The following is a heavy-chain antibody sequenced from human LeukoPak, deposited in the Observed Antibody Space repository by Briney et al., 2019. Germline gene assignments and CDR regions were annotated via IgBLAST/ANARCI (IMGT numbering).Heavy chain of an antibody. CDR2: INPNSGGT. CDR1: GYTFTGYY. D-gene: IGHD1-1*01. CDR3: AFGWNDRFDAFDI. Sequence: ASVKVSCKASGYTFTGYYMHWVRQAPGQGLEWMGWINPNSGGTNYAQKFQGRVTMTRDTSISTVYMELSRLRSDDTAVYYCAFGWNDRFDAFDIWGQGTMVTVSS. J-gene: IGHJ3*02. V-gene: IGHV1-2*02.